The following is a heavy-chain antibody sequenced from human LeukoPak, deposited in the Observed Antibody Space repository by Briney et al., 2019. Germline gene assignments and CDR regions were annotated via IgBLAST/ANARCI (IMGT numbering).Heavy chain of an antibody. D-gene: IGHD1-14*01. CDR3: AKCGAASRTTCQESAFDM. CDR2: VNGSGVVT. Sequence: PGGSLRLSCAASGFTFSNNAMSWVRQAPGKELEWVSAVNGSGVVTHYAASVRGRFTISRDNSKNTLYLEMNSLRAEDTAVYYCAKCGAASRTTCQESAFDMWGQGTMVTVSS. V-gene: IGHV3-23*01. CDR1: GFTFSNNA. J-gene: IGHJ3*02.